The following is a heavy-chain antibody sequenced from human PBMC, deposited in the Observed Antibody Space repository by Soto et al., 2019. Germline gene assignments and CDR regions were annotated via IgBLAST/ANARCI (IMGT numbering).Heavy chain of an antibody. Sequence: QVQLVQSGPEVKKPGASVKVSCKASGYTFINYAITWVRQAPGQGLEWMGRINTYNGNTNYAEKPQCXATMTTATSTNTAYMEVRSLRSDDTAVYYCATSPRGEMATDWGQGTLVTVSS. D-gene: IGHD5-12*01. CDR1: GYTFINYA. J-gene: IGHJ4*02. V-gene: IGHV1-18*01. CDR3: ATSPRGEMATD. CDR2: INTYNGNT.